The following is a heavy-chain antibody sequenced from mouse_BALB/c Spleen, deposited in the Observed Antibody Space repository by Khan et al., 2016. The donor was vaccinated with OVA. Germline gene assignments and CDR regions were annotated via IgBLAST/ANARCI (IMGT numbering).Heavy chain of an antibody. CDR3: ATNAHMIARVIDY. CDR1: GFSLTSYG. J-gene: IGHJ4*01. CDR2: IWSAGKT. Sequence: QMQLEESGPGLVAPSQSLSITCTVSGFSLTSYGVHWVRQPPGKGLEWLVVIWSAGKTTYNAPLKSRLSISKDNSNSQVFLKMNSVQTEDTAMYYEATNAHMIARVIDYWGQGTSVTVSS. V-gene: IGHV2-6*02. D-gene: IGHD2-4*01.